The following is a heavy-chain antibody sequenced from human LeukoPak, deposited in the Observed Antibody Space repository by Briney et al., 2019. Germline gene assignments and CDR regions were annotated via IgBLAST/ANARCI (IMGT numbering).Heavy chain of an antibody. CDR2: IYYSGST. CDR3: ARGAEGGYGSGSYYIGNWFDP. D-gene: IGHD3-10*01. V-gene: IGHV4-31*03. Sequence: PSETLSLTCTVSGGSISSGGYYWSWIRQHPGKGLEWIGYIYYSGSTYYNPSLKSRVTISVDTSKNQFSLKLSSVTAADTAVYYCARGAEGGYGSGSYYIGNWFDPWGQGTLVTVSS. J-gene: IGHJ5*02. CDR1: GGSISSGGYY.